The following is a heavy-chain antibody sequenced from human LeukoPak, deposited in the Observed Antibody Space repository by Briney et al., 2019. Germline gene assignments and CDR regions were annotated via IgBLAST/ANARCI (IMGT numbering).Heavy chain of an antibody. Sequence: GGSLRLSCAVSGFTIGSHFMGWVRHLPGKGLQCVAILEPSGNERNYVDSVKGRFRISRDNAQNSLSLQMNSLSADETAVYYCARLGATSSGKYYFDYWGQGALVTVSS. D-gene: IGHD6-25*01. V-gene: IGHV3-7*01. CDR2: LEPSGNER. CDR3: ARLGATSSGKYYFDY. CDR1: GFTIGSHF. J-gene: IGHJ4*02.